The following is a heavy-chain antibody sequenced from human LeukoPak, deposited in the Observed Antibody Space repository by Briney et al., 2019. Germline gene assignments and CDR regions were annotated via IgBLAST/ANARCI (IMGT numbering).Heavy chain of an antibody. CDR1: GDTFSGYY. D-gene: IGHD5-18*01. CDR3: ARGRLQLWSFPLPCNHYAIDV. J-gene: IGHJ6*02. V-gene: IGHV4-34*01. Sequence: SETLTLTCAVSGDTFSGYYRSWIRQPPGQGLEWIGESNHFGSTNYYTSFKRRVTISVDTSKKQFSLNVRSVTDEDTAVDVCARGRLQLWSFPLPCNHYAIDVWGQGTTVTVSS. CDR2: SNHFGST.